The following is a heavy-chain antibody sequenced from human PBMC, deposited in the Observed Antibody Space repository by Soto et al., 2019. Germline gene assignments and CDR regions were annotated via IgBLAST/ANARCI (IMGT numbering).Heavy chain of an antibody. V-gene: IGHV4-4*02. CDR2: IYHSGST. CDR3: ARGGGQWPLCYSATDV. Sequence: SETLSLTCAVSGGSISNSNWWIWVRQPPGKGLEWIGEIYHSGSTNYNPSLKSRVTISVDKSKHQFSLKLSSVTAADTAVYYCARGGGQWPLCYSATDVWGQGNTVTVPS. CDR1: GGSISNSNW. D-gene: IGHD6-19*01. J-gene: IGHJ6*02.